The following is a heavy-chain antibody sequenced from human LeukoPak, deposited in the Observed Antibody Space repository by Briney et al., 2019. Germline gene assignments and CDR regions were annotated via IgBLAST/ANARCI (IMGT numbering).Heavy chain of an antibody. J-gene: IGHJ3*02. D-gene: IGHD2/OR15-2a*01. CDR2: ISYDGSNK. CDR3: ARDLSSRAFDI. Sequence: PGGSLRLSCAASGFTVSSNYMSWVRQAPGKGLEWVAVISYDGSNKYYADSVKGRFTISRDNSKNTLYLQMNSLRAEDTAVYYCARDLSSRAFDIWGQGTMVTVSS. V-gene: IGHV3-30*03. CDR1: GFTVSSNY.